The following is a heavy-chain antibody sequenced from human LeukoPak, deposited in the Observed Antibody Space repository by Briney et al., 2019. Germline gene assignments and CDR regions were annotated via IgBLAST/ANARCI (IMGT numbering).Heavy chain of an antibody. V-gene: IGHV4-39*01. Sequence: SETLSLTRTVSGGSINSTYYWGWIRQPPGRGLEWIGSIYYSGSTFYNPSLQSRVTISVDTSKSQFSLRLTSVTASDTAVYFCARLLWNGEDYWGQGTLVTVSS. CDR3: ARLLWNGEDY. J-gene: IGHJ4*02. D-gene: IGHD3-3*01. CDR2: IYYSGST. CDR1: GGSINSTYY.